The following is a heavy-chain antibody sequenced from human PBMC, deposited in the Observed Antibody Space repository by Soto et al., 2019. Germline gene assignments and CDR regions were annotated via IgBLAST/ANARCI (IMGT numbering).Heavy chain of an antibody. D-gene: IGHD1-1*01. Sequence: QLQLQESGSGLVKPSETLSLTCIVSNGSIRSRSSYWGWIRQTPGKGLERIGSIYYIGNTYYNPSLNSRVPMSMDTSKTQFSLKMTSGTAAGTAVYFWGGQDDGAKGYYFENWGQGDVVTVSS. V-gene: IGHV4-39*01. CDR2: IYYIGNT. CDR1: NGSIRSRSSY. J-gene: IGHJ4*02. CDR3: GGQDDGAKGYYFEN.